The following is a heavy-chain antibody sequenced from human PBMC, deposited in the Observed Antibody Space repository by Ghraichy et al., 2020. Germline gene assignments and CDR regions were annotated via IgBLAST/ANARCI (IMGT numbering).Heavy chain of an antibody. CDR2: IYTSGST. D-gene: IGHD6-19*01. CDR3: ARSSGWLYYLDY. J-gene: IGHJ4*02. V-gene: IGHV4-61*02. CDR1: GGSISSGSYY. Sequence: SETLSLTCTVSGGSISSGSYYWSWIRQPAGKGLEWIGRIYTSGSTNYNPSLKSRVTILVDTSKNQFSLKLSSVTAADTAVYYCARSSGWLYYLDYWGQGTLVTVSS.